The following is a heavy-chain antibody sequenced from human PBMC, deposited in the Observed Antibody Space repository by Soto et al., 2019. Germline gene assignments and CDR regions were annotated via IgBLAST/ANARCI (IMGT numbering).Heavy chain of an antibody. J-gene: IGHJ4*02. V-gene: IGHV4-34*01. CDR1: VVSFSGYY. CDR2: INHSGST. Sequence: QVQLQQWGAGLFNPSETLSLTCAVYVVSFSGYYWSWIRQPPGKGLEWIGEINHSGSTNYNPSLTSRVTISVDTSKNQFSLKLSSVTAADTAVYYCARVWPAAQKTNLDYWGQGTLVTVSS. CDR3: ARVWPAAQKTNLDY. D-gene: IGHD6-13*01.